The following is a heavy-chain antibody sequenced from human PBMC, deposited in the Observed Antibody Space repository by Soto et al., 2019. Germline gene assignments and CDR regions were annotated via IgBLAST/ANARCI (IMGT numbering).Heavy chain of an antibody. V-gene: IGHV3-30*18. J-gene: IGHJ6*02. Sequence: PGGSLRLSCAASGFTFSSYGMHRVRQAPGKGLEWVAVISYDGSNKYYADSVKGRFTISRDNSKNTLYLQMNSLRAEDTAVYYCAKARKERFYGMDVWGQGTTVTVSS. CDR1: GFTFSSYG. CDR2: ISYDGSNK. CDR3: AKARKERFYGMDV. D-gene: IGHD1-1*01.